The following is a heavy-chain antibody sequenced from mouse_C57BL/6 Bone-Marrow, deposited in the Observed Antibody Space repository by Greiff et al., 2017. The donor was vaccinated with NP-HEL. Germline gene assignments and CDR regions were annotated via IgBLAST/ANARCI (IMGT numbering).Heavy chain of an antibody. J-gene: IGHJ1*03. Sequence: EVQLQQSGPELVKPGASVKIPCKASGYTFTDYNMDWVKQSHGKSLEWIGDINPNNGGTIYNQKFKGKATLTVDKSSSTAYMELRSLTSEDTAVYYCARRRFYYGTWYFDVWGTGTTVTVSS. D-gene: IGHD2-1*01. V-gene: IGHV1-18*01. CDR1: GYTFTDYN. CDR3: ARRRFYYGTWYFDV. CDR2: INPNNGGT.